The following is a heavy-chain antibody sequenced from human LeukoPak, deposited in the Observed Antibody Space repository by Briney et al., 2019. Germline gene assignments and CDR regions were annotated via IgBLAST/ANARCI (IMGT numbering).Heavy chain of an antibody. CDR3: ARGASSSSAPLDY. D-gene: IGHD6-6*01. CDR1: GGSISSYY. V-gene: IGHV4-59*01. Sequence: PSETLSLTCSVSGGSISSYYWSWIRQPPGKGLEWIGYIYYSGSTDYNPSLKSRVTISVDMSKNQFSLKLSSATPAANALYFFARGASSSSAPLDYWGQGTLVTVSS. J-gene: IGHJ4*02. CDR2: IYYSGST.